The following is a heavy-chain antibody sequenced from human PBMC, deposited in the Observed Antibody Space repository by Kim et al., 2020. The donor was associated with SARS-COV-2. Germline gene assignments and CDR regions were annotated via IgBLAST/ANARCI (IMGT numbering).Heavy chain of an antibody. Sequence: GGSLRLSCAASGFTLSSYSMNWVRQAPGKGLEWVSYISSSSSTIYYADSVKGRFTISRDNAKNSLYLQMNSMREEGTAVYYCARDYYSGRGIPHYYYYMDVWGKGTTVTVSS. D-gene: IGHD3-22*01. CDR3: ARDYYSGRGIPHYYYYMDV. J-gene: IGHJ6*03. V-gene: IGHV3-48*02. CDR2: ISSSSSTI. CDR1: GFTLSSYS.